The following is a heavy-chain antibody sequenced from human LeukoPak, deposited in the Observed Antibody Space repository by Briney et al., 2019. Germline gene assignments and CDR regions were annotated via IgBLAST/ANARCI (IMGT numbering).Heavy chain of an antibody. CDR3: AGGASSTVHY. V-gene: IGHV3-74*01. Sequence: GGSLRLSCAASGLTFSTYWTHWVRQAPGKGLVWVSRINGDGSLSYADSVKGRFTISRDNTKNMLYLQMNSLRAEDTAVYYCAGGASSTVHYWGQGTLVTVSS. CDR2: INGDGSL. CDR1: GLTFSTYW. J-gene: IGHJ4*02. D-gene: IGHD6-13*01.